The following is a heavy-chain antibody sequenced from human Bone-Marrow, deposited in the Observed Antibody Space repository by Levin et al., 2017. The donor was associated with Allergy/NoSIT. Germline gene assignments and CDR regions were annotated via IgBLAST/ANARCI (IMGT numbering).Heavy chain of an antibody. CDR2: IYASGSS. CDR1: GGSISSASYY. V-gene: IGHV4-61*02. CDR3: GRDRRGYIYGPDTDYYDYYLDV. D-gene: IGHD5-18*01. Sequence: PSETLSLTCTVSGGSISSASYYWSWIRQPAGKGLEWIGRIYASGSSNYNPSLKSRVTISVDTSKNQFSLKLSSVNAADTAVYYCGRDRRGYIYGPDTDYYDYYLDVWGKGTTVTVSS. J-gene: IGHJ6*03.